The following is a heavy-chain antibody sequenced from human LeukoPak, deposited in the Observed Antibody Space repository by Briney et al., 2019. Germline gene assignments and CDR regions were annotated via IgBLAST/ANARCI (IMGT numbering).Heavy chain of an antibody. CDR2: TYYRSKWYT. CDR3: ARGRGYTYDY. Sequence: SQTLSLTCAISGDTVSSNTAGWSWIRQSPSRGLEWLGRTYYRSKWYTDHAVSVKSRITINPDTAKNQFSLQLNSVTPEDTAMYYCARGRGYTYDYWGQGALVTVSS. CDR1: GDTVSSNTAG. J-gene: IGHJ4*02. V-gene: IGHV6-1*01. D-gene: IGHD5-18*01.